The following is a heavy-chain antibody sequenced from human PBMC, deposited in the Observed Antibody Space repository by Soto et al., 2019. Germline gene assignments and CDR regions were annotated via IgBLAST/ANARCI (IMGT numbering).Heavy chain of an antibody. CDR3: ARVDRNDFWSGYYTRYYFDY. Sequence: TLSLTCTVSGGSVSSGSYYWSWIRQPPGKGLEWIGYIYYSGSTNYNPSLKSRVTISVDTSKNQFSLKLSSVTAADTAVYYCARVDRNDFWSGYYTRYYFDYWGQGTLVTVSS. J-gene: IGHJ4*02. V-gene: IGHV4-61*01. CDR1: GGSVSSGSYY. CDR2: IYYSGST. D-gene: IGHD3-3*01.